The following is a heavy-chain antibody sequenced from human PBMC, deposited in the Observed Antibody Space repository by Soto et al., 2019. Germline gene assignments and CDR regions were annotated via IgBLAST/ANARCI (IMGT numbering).Heavy chain of an antibody. D-gene: IGHD5-18*01. Sequence: EVQLVESGGGLVQPGGSLRLSCAASGFTVSSNYMSWVRQAPGKGLEWVSVIYSGSSTYYADSVKGRFTISRDNSKNTLYLQMNSLRAEDTAVYYCARAGYSYGTGAFDIWGQGTMVTVSS. CDR1: GFTVSSNY. V-gene: IGHV3-66*01. CDR2: IYSGSST. J-gene: IGHJ3*02. CDR3: ARAGYSYGTGAFDI.